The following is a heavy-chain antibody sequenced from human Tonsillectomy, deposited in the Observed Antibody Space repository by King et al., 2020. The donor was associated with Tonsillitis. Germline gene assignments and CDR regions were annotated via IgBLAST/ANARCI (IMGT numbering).Heavy chain of an antibody. CDR3: ARRRPSITRMVWFDP. D-gene: IGHD2-2*01. J-gene: IGHJ5*02. Sequence: LQLQESGPGLVKSSETLSLTCTVSGVSISCNDYYWGWIRQPPGKGLEWIGNMYYSGNTYYNPSLRSRVTISVDMSKNHLSLKLTSVTAADTAVYYCARRRPSITRMVWFDPWGRGTLVTVSS. CDR2: MYYSGNT. CDR1: GVSISCNDYY. V-gene: IGHV4-39*02.